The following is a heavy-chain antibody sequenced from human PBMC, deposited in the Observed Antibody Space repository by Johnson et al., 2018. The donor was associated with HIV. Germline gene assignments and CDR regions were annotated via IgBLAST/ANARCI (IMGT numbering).Heavy chain of an antibody. CDR3: ARDSRSSEYPEAFDI. D-gene: IGHD3-22*01. CDR1: EFTFSNYD. Sequence: QVQLVESGGGVVQPGRSLRLSCAASEFTFSNYDMHWVRQAPGKGLEWVAVISYDGSNKYYADSVKGRFTISRDNSKKTLYLQMNSLRPEDTAVYYFARDSRSSEYPEAFDIWGQGTMVTVSS. J-gene: IGHJ3*02. V-gene: IGHV3-30*03. CDR2: ISYDGSNK.